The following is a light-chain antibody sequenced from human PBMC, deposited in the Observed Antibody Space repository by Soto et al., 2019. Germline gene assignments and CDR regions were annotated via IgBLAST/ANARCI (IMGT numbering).Light chain of an antibody. Sequence: ALTQPRSVSGSPGQSVTISCTGTSSDVGGYNYVSWYQQHPGKAPKLMIYDVSKRPSGVPDRFSGSKSGNTASLTISGLQAEDEADYYCCSYAGSYTLVFGTGTKLTVL. CDR3: CSYAGSYTLV. CDR1: SSDVGGYNY. V-gene: IGLV2-11*01. CDR2: DVS. J-gene: IGLJ1*01.